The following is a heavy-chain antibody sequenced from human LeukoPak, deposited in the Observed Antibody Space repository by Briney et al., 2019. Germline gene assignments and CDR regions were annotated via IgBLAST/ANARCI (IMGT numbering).Heavy chain of an antibody. Sequence: ASVKVSCKASGYTFTGYYMHWVRQAPGQGLEWMGWINPNSGGTNYAQKFQGRVTMTRDTSISTAYMELSRLRSDDTAVYYCARDVGYYYGSGSYPYYMDVWGKGTTVTVSS. J-gene: IGHJ6*03. CDR3: ARDVGYYYGSGSYPYYMDV. CDR2: INPNSGGT. CDR1: GYTFTGYY. D-gene: IGHD3-10*01. V-gene: IGHV1-2*02.